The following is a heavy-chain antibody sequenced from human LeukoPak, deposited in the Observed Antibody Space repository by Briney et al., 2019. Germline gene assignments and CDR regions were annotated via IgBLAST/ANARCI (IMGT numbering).Heavy chain of an antibody. Sequence: GSLRLSCAASGFTFSSYAMTWVRQAPGKGLEWVSTISGGGGSTNYTDSVKGRFTISRDNSKNTLYLQMDSLRAEDTAVYYCAKRSEDWGQGTLVTVSS. J-gene: IGHJ4*02. CDR1: GFTFSSYA. CDR3: AKRSED. CDR2: ISGGGGST. V-gene: IGHV3-23*01.